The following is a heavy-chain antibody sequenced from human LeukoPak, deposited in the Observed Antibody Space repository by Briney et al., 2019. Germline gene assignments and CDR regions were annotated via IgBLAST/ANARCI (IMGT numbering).Heavy chain of an antibody. CDR3: ARVGSVDTSGYYDY. CDR1: GYTFTTYY. V-gene: IGHV1-46*01. D-gene: IGHD3-22*01. Sequence: ASVKVSCTASGYTFTTYYIHWVRQAPGQGLEWLGIINPSGGSPTYAQKFQGRVTMTRDTSTSTVYMELSSLRSVDTAVYYCARVGSVDTSGYYDYWGQGTLVTVSS. CDR2: INPSGGSP. J-gene: IGHJ4*02.